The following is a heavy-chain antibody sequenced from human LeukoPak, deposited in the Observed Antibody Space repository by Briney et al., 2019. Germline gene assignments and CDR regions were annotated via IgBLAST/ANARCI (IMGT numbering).Heavy chain of an antibody. CDR1: GGSSSGYY. Sequence: LETPSLTCAVSGGSSSGYYWSWIRQPPGKGLEWIGEINNSGSTNYNPTHKSRVTISVDTSKNQLSLKLSSVTAADTAVYYCASASWGDFWSGYYRRYYYGMDVWGQGTTVTVSS. V-gene: IGHV4-34*01. CDR3: ASASWGDFWSGYYRRYYYGMDV. CDR2: INNSGST. J-gene: IGHJ6*02. D-gene: IGHD3-3*01.